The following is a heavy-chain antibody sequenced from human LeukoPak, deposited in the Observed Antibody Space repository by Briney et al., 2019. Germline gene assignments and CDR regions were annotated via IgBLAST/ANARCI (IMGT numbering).Heavy chain of an antibody. D-gene: IGHD3-10*01. Sequence: GGSLRLSCAASGFTFSSYAMSWVRQAPGKGLEWVSAISGSGGSTHYADSVKGRFTISRDNSKNTLYLQMNSLKTEDTAVYYCTTGPLWFGELLHYWGQGTLVTVSS. J-gene: IGHJ4*02. CDR2: ISGSGGST. CDR3: TTGPLWFGELLHY. CDR1: GFTFSSYA. V-gene: IGHV3-23*01.